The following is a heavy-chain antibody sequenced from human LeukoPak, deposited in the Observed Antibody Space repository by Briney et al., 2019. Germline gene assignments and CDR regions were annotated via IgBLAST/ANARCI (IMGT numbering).Heavy chain of an antibody. J-gene: IGHJ5*02. V-gene: IGHV4-4*02. CDR1: GDSISTNHW. Sequence: SETLSLTCAVSGDSISTNHWWSWVRQPPGEGLEWIGEVYHSGSTNYNPSLKSRVTISVDMSKNQFSLKLSSVTAADTAVYYCARNNNWFDPWGQGTLVTVSS. CDR2: VYHSGST. CDR3: ARNNNWFDP.